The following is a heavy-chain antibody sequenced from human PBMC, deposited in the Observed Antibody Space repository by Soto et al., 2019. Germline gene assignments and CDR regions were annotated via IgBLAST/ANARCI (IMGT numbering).Heavy chain of an antibody. D-gene: IGHD1-26*01. V-gene: IGHV3-23*01. CDR2: ISATGGLK. CDR1: GFTFTNYA. CDR3: AREVGAPSGWLDP. J-gene: IGHJ5*02. Sequence: GGSLRLSCAASGFTFTNYAMTWVRQSPGKGLQWVSGISATGGLKYYADSVQGRFTISRDNSKNTLYLQMDNLRDEDTAIYYCAREVGAPSGWLDPWGQGTQVTVSS.